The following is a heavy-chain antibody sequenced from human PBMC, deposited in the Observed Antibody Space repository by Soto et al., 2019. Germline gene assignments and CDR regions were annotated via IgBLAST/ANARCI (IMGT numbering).Heavy chain of an antibody. D-gene: IGHD3-3*01. J-gene: IGHJ6*02. V-gene: IGHV3-9*01. CDR1: GFTFEDYV. CDR3: ARSWSGSTSGRVDV. Sequence: EGQLVESGGGLVQPGRSLRLSCVGSGFTFEDYVMHWVRQVPGKGLEWVSHISWDGYSIGYAGSVRGRFTISRDNAKNSLFLQMNSLRPEDTALYYCARSWSGSTSGRVDVWGQGTTVTVSS. CDR2: ISWDGYSI.